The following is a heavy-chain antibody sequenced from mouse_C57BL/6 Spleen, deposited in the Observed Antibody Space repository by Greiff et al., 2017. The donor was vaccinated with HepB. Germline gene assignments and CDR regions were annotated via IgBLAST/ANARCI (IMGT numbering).Heavy chain of an antibody. CDR2: IHPNSGST. V-gene: IGHV1-64*01. D-gene: IGHD2-2*01. J-gene: IGHJ3*01. CDR3: ATPYGYDGGAWFAY. CDR1: GYTFTSYW. Sequence: VQLQQPGAELVKPGASVKLSCKASGYTFTSYWMHWVKQRPGQGLEWIGMIHPNSGSTNYNEKFKSKATLTVDKSSSTAYMQLSSLTSEDSAVYYCATPYGYDGGAWFAYWGQGTLVTVSA.